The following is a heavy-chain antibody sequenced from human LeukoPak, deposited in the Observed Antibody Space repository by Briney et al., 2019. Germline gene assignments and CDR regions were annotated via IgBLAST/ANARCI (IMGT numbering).Heavy chain of an antibody. D-gene: IGHD3-22*01. V-gene: IGHV1-46*01. J-gene: IGHJ5*02. CDR2: INPSGGST. CDR3: ARGEGITMIVVATWFDP. CDR1: GCTFTSYY. Sequence: GASVKVSCKASGCTFTSYYMHWVRQAPGQGLEWMGIINPSGGSTSYAQKFQGRVTMTRDTSTSTVYIELSSLRSEDTAVYYCARGEGITMIVVATWFDPWGQGTLVTVSS.